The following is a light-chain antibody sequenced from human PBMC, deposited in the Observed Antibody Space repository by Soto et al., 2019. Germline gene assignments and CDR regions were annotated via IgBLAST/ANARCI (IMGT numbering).Light chain of an antibody. CDR2: GAS. CDR3: QQYNNWPYT. J-gene: IGKJ2*01. Sequence: EIVMTQSPATLSVSPGERATLSCRASQSVSSNLAWYQQKPGQAPRLLIYGASTRATGIPARFSGSGSGTEFTLTISSLQSEDFPVYYCQQYNNWPYTFGQGTKVDIK. CDR1: QSVSSN. V-gene: IGKV3-15*01.